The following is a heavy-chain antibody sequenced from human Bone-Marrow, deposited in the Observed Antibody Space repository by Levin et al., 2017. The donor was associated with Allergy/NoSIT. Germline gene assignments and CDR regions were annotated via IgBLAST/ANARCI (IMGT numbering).Heavy chain of an antibody. CDR1: GYTFTRYD. J-gene: IGHJ4*02. CDR3: AFGADFDY. D-gene: IGHD3-3*01. Sequence: ASVKVSCKASGYTFTRYDIHWVRQAPGQGLEWMGIINPSGGSTSYAQKFQGRVTMTRDTSTSTGNMELSSLRYEDTAVYYCAFGADFDYWGQGTLVTVSS. V-gene: IGHV1-46*01. CDR2: INPSGGST.